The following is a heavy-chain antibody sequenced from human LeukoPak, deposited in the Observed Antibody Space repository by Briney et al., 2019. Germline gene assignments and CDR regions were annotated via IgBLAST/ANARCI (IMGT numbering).Heavy chain of an antibody. CDR3: ARRAYYDSSGYYPASGYFDL. Sequence: SETLSLTCTVSGGSIFSYYFNWIRQPPGKGLEWIGYIYSNGTTSYNPSLRSRSTISIATSKNQFSLRLTSVTAADTATYYCARRAYYDSSGYYPASGYFDLWGRGTLVTVSS. CDR1: GGSIFSYY. V-gene: IGHV4-4*09. CDR2: IYSNGTT. D-gene: IGHD3-22*01. J-gene: IGHJ2*01.